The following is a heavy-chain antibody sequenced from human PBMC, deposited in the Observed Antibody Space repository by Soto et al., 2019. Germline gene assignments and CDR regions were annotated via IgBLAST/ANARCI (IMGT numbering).Heavy chain of an antibody. V-gene: IGHV1-69*06. Sequence: QVVLLQSGAEVKEPGSSVRVSCQVSGSTFNNFAFSWVRQAPGHGPEWMGGIVVDSNTAEYSQRFQDRVTITADTSTDTLYMELGSLTFENTAVYYCARALVRFLDWIPENYYYGMDVWGQGTTVTVSS. CDR3: ARALVRFLDWIPENYYYGMDV. D-gene: IGHD3-3*01. CDR2: IVVDSNTA. CDR1: GSTFNNFA. J-gene: IGHJ6*02.